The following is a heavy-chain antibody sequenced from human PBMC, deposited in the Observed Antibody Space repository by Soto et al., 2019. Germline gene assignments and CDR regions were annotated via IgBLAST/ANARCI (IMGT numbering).Heavy chain of an antibody. J-gene: IGHJ4*02. D-gene: IGHD2-2*02. Sequence: ASVKVSCKASGYTFTSYGISWGRQAPGQGLEWMGWISAYNGNTNYAQKLQGRVTMTTDTSTSTAYMELRSLRSDDTAVYYCARDHCSSTSCYTDFDYWGQGTLVTVSS. CDR1: GYTFTSYG. CDR3: ARDHCSSTSCYTDFDY. V-gene: IGHV1-18*01. CDR2: ISAYNGNT.